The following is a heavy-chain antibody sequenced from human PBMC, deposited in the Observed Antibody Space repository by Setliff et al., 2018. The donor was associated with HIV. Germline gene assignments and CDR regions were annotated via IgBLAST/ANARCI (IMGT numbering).Heavy chain of an antibody. J-gene: IGHJ3*02. CDR1: GGPISSSNW. D-gene: IGHD6-13*01. Sequence: SETLSLTCAVSGGPISSSNWWSWVRQPPGKGLEWIGEIFHSGSTNYNPSLRSRITISVDKSKNHLSLELTSVTAADTAVYYCARIVGGGSSWYDVFDIWGQGTMVTVSS. CDR3: ARIVGGGSSWYDVFDI. V-gene: IGHV4-4*02. CDR2: IFHSGST.